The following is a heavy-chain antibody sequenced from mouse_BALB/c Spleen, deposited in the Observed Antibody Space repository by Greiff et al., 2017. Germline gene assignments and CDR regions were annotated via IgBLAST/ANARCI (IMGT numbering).Heavy chain of an antibody. D-gene: IGHD4-1*01. V-gene: IGHV3-6*02. J-gene: IGHJ3*01. Sequence: EVQLVESGPGLVKPPQSLFLTCSVTGYSITSGYYWNWIRQFPGNKLEWMGYISYDGSNNYNPSLKNRISITRDTSKNQFFLKLNSVTTEDTATYYCARDLGRGFAYWGQGTLVTVSA. CDR1: GYSITSGYY. CDR2: ISYDGSN. CDR3: ARDLGRGFAY.